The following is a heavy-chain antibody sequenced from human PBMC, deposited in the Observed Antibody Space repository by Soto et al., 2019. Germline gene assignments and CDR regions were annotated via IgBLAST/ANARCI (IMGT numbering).Heavy chain of an antibody. CDR1: GFSLSTSGVG. CDR2: IYWDDDK. D-gene: IGHD3-10*01. V-gene: IGHV2-5*02. CDR3: AHSATGFGEYYYYYGMDV. J-gene: IGHJ6*02. Sequence: QITLKESGPTLVKPTQTLTLTCTFSGFSLSTSGVGVGWIRQPPGKALEWLALIYWDDDKRYSLSLKSRLTITKDTSKNQVVLTMTNMDPVDTATYYCAHSATGFGEYYYYYGMDVWGQGTTVTVSS.